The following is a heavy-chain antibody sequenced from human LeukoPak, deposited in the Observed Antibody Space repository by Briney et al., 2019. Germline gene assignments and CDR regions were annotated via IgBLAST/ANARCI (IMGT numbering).Heavy chain of an antibody. D-gene: IGHD3-10*01. CDR2: INHSGST. CDR1: GGSFSGYY. CDR3: ARGLVQYYYGSGSYYKDYYYGMDV. Sequence: SETLSLTCAVYGGSFSGYYWSWIRQPPGKGLEWIGEINHSGSTNYNPSLKSRVTISVDASKNQFSLKLSSVTAADTAVYYCARGLVQYYYGSGSYYKDYYYGMDVWGQGTTVTVSS. V-gene: IGHV4-34*01. J-gene: IGHJ6*02.